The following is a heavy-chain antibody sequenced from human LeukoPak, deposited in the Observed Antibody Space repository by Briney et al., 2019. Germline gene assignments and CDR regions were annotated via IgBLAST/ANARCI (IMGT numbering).Heavy chain of an antibody. CDR2: INPNSGDT. J-gene: IGHJ4*02. D-gene: IGHD3-16*01. Sequence: ASVKVSCKASGDTFNTYTINWVRQAPGLGLEWMGWINPNSGDTDYTQKFQGRVTMTRDTSISTAYMELSRLRSDDTAVYYCARVRYRLAETYIDYWGQGTLVTVSS. CDR1: GDTFNTYT. V-gene: IGHV1-2*02. CDR3: ARVRYRLAETYIDY.